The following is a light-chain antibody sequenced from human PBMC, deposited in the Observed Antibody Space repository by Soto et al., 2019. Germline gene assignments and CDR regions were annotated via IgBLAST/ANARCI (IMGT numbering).Light chain of an antibody. Sequence: QSALTQPASVSGSPGQSITISCTGTSSDVGAYNYVSWYQQHPGKAPKLMIFGVSNRPSGVSNRFSGSKSGNTASLTISGLQAEDEADYYCSSYTTATTRVFGGGTKLTVL. V-gene: IGLV2-14*01. CDR1: SSDVGAYNY. J-gene: IGLJ3*02. CDR2: GVS. CDR3: SSYTTATTRV.